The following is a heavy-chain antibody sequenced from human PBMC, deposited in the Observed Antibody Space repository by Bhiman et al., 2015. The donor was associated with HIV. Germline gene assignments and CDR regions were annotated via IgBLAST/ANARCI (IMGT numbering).Heavy chain of an antibody. CDR3: ARVCNYYDSSGYYHDDYYMDV. Sequence: EVQLVESGGSLVKPGGSLRLSCAASGFTFNTYSMNWVRRAPGKGLEWVSFISNTSPYIKYADSVKGRFTISRDNAKNSLYLQMNSLRADDTAVYFCARVCNYYDSSGYYHDDYYMDVWGEGTTVTVSS. CDR1: GFTFNTYS. V-gene: IGHV3-21*01. CDR2: ISNTSPYI. D-gene: IGHD3-22*01. J-gene: IGHJ6*03.